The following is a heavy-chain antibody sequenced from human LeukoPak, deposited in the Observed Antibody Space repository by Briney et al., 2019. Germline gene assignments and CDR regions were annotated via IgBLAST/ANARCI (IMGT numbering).Heavy chain of an antibody. CDR2: IVVGSGNT. D-gene: IGHD1-26*01. CDR3: TSDPTFYSGRYCFDY. V-gene: IGHV1-58*01. J-gene: IGHJ4*02. Sequence: ASVKVSCKASGFTFSNSAVQWVRQARGQGLEWIGGIVVGSGNTNYAQKFQERVTITRDMSTSTAYMELSSLRSEDTAVYYCTSDPTFYSGRYCFDYWGQGTLVTVSS. CDR1: GFTFSNSA.